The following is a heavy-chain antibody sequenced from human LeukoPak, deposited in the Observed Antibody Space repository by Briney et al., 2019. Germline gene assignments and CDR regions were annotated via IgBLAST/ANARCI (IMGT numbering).Heavy chain of an antibody. CDR3: ARGQRWLQSHFDY. Sequence: PSETLSLTCAVYGGSFSGYYWSWIRQPPGKGLEWIGEINHSGSTNYNPSLKSRVTISVDTSKNQFSLKLSSVTAADTAVYYCARGQRWLQSHFDYWGQGTLVTVCS. J-gene: IGHJ4*02. D-gene: IGHD5-24*01. CDR1: GGSFSGYY. CDR2: INHSGST. V-gene: IGHV4-34*01.